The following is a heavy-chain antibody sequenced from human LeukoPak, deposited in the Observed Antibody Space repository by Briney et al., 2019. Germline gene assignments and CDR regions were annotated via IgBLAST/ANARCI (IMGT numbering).Heavy chain of an antibody. J-gene: IGHJ4*02. CDR2: IYHSGTP. Sequence: PSETLSPSCAVSGYSISSYDYWGWIRQPPGKGPEWIGEIYHSGTPNYNPSLKSRVTISLDKSNNQFSLRLTSVTAADTAVYYCASIGGTVRDSWGQGTLVTVSS. V-gene: IGHV4-38-2*01. CDR1: GYSISSYDY. D-gene: IGHD4-17*01. CDR3: ASIGGTVRDS.